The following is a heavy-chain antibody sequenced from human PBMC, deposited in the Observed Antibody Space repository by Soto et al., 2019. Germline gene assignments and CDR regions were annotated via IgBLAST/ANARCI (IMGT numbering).Heavy chain of an antibody. CDR1: GYTFIRYG. Sequence: ASVKVSCKASGYTFIRYGITWVRQAPGQGLEWVGWISPYNDYTEYAQKFQGRVTLTADESTTTVYMELSSLRSDDTAVYYCAKDGGKDGYFGNWFDPWGQGTLVTVSS. CDR2: ISPYNDYT. J-gene: IGHJ5*02. CDR3: AKDGGKDGYFGNWFDP. D-gene: IGHD5-12*01. V-gene: IGHV1-18*01.